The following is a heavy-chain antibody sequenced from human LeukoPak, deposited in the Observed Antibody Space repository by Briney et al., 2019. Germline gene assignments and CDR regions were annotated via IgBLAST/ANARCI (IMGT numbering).Heavy chain of an antibody. CDR1: GFTFSDYW. J-gene: IGHJ4*02. CDR3: ARDSLRYCSGDSCYYNY. D-gene: IGHD2-15*01. V-gene: IGHV3-7*01. Sequence: GGSLRLSCAASGFTFSDYWMSWVRQSPGKGLEWVANIKHDGSEKYYVDSVKGRFTISRDNAKNSLYLQMNSLRAEDTAGYSCARDSLRYCSGDSCYYNYWGQGTLVTVSS. CDR2: IKHDGSEK.